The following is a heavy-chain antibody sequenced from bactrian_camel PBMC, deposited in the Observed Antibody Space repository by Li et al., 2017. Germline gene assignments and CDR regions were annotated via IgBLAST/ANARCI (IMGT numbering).Heavy chain of an antibody. J-gene: IGHJ4*01. V-gene: IGHV3S26*01. CDR1: RYTARRSC. D-gene: IGHD6*01. CDR2: TSGDGRT. Sequence: VQLVESGGGSVEAGGSLRLSCATLRYTARRSCMGWFRQAPGKEREGVEATSGDGRTSYADFVEGRFTISRDNAKNTLYLEMNTLKPVDTAMYYCAAKMCGKFIDWYTTRALARESYHYWGQGTQVTVS. CDR3: AAKMCGKFIDWYTTRALARESYHY.